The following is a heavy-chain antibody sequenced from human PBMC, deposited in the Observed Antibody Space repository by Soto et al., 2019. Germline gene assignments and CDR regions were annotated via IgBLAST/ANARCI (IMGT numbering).Heavy chain of an antibody. D-gene: IGHD3-3*01. V-gene: IGHV3-7*03. CDR3: ARDAGYYYDFWSGYYTGVGPHDY. J-gene: IGHJ4*02. Sequence: PGGSLRLSCAASGFTFSSYWMSWVSQAPGMGLEWVANIKQDGSEKYYVDSVKGRFTISRDNAKNSLYLQMNSLRAEDTTVYYCARDAGYYYDFWSGYYTGVGPHDYWGQGT. CDR2: IKQDGSEK. CDR1: GFTFSSYW.